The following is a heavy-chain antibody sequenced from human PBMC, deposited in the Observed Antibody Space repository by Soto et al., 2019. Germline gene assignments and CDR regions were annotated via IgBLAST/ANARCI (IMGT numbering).Heavy chain of an antibody. CDR2: IFYTGHT. D-gene: IGHD3-22*01. Sequence: QLQMQEPGPGLVKPSETLSLTCTVSDGSISTSSYYWGWIRQSPGKGLEWIGTIFYTGHTYYNPSLEGRVNLSVDTYKNQFSLHLTSVTAAGTAVYYCTRHHPHHYDSSGYFDYWGQGTLVTVSS. CDR1: DGSISTSSYY. V-gene: IGHV4-39*01. CDR3: TRHHPHHYDSSGYFDY. J-gene: IGHJ4*02.